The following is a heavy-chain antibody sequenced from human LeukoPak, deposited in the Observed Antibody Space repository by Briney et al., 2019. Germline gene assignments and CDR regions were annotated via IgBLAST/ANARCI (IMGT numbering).Heavy chain of an antibody. CDR1: GGTFSSYA. J-gene: IGHJ3*02. V-gene: IGHV1-69*13. D-gene: IGHD3-22*01. CDR2: IIPIFGTA. CDR3: AIPRPDTSGYQREIVGASDI. Sequence: SVKVSCKASGGTFSSYAISWVRQAPGQGLEWMGGIIPIFGTANYAQKFQGRVTITADESTSTAYMELSSLRSEDTAVYYCAIPRPDTSGYQREIVGASDIWGQGTMVTVSS.